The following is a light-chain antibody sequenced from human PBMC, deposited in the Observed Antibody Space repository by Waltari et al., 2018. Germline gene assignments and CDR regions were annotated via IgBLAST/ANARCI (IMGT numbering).Light chain of an antibody. Sequence: QSALTQPASVSGSPGQSITLSCTGSRIDVESYNLVSWYQQNPGKAPKLIIYEVNKRPSGVSYRCSGSKSGNTASLTISGLQADDEADYYCCSYAGTSIYVFGTGTKVTV. J-gene: IGLJ1*01. CDR3: CSYAGTSIYV. CDR1: RIDVESYNL. CDR2: EVN. V-gene: IGLV2-23*02.